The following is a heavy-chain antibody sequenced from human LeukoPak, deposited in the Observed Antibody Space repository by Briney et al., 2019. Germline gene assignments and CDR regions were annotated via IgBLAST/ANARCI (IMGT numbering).Heavy chain of an antibody. CDR1: GFTFSSCA. Sequence: GGSLRLSCAASGFTFSSCAMSWVRQAPGKGLEWVSAISGSGGSTYYADSVKGRFTISRDNSKNTLYLQMNSLRAEDTAVYYCAKDAPPITMVRGVLDYWGQGTLVTVSS. D-gene: IGHD3-10*01. J-gene: IGHJ4*02. CDR3: AKDAPPITMVRGVLDY. CDR2: ISGSGGST. V-gene: IGHV3-23*01.